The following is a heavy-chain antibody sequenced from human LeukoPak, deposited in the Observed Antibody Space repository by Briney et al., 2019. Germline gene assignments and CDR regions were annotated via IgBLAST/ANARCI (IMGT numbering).Heavy chain of an antibody. CDR2: VDTEDGET. V-gene: IGHV1-69-2*01. Sequence: ASVKISCTVSGYTFTDYYMHWVQQAPGKGLEWMGLVDTEDGETINAEKFQGRVTITADTSTDTAYMELSSLRSEDTAVYYCATLPFTTFDYWGQGTLVTVSS. J-gene: IGHJ4*02. D-gene: IGHD3-3*01. CDR1: GYTFTDYY. CDR3: ATLPFTTFDY.